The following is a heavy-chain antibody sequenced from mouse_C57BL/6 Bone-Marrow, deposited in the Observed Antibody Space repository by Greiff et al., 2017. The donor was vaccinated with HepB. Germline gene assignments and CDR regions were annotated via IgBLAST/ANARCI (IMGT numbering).Heavy chain of an antibody. Sequence: QVQLQQSGPELVKPGASVKLSCKASGYTFTSYDINWVKQRPGQGLEWIGWIYPRDGSTKYNEKFKGKATLTVDTSSSTAYMELHSLTSEDSAVYFCARGVSLTTVVAKDWYFDVWGTGTTVTVSS. CDR3: ARGVSLTTVVAKDWYFDV. J-gene: IGHJ1*03. CDR2: IYPRDGST. V-gene: IGHV1-85*01. D-gene: IGHD1-1*01. CDR1: GYTFTSYD.